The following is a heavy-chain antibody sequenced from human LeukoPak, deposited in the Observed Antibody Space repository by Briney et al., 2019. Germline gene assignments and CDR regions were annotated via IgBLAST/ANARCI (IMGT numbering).Heavy chain of an antibody. CDR2: IYYSGST. V-gene: IGHV4-39*01. Sequence: PSETLSLTCTVSGGSISSGGYYWSWIRQHPGKGLEWIGYIYYSGSTYYNPSLKSRVTISVDTSKNQFSLNLSSVTAADTAVYYCARQKYYGSGSWSYGMDVWGQGTTVTVSS. CDR1: GGSISSGGYY. CDR3: ARQKYYGSGSWSYGMDV. J-gene: IGHJ6*02. D-gene: IGHD3-10*01.